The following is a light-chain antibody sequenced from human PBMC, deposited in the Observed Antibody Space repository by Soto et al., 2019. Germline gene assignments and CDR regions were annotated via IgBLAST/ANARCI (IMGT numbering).Light chain of an antibody. CDR2: GVS. J-gene: IGKJ1*01. CDR1: QSVSANN. CDR3: QQYNNWPWT. Sequence: EIVLTQSPGTLSLSPGERATLSCRASQSVSANNLAWYQQKPGQAPRLLIYGVSTRATGIPARFSGSGSGTEFTLTISGLQSEDFAIYYCQQYNNWPWTFGQGTKVEIK. V-gene: IGKV3-15*01.